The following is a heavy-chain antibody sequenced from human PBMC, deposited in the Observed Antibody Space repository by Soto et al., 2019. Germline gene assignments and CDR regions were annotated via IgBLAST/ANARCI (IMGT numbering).Heavy chain of an antibody. V-gene: IGHV4-59*01. Sequence: SWIRQTPGKGLEWIAYIYYSGSTNYNPSLKSRVTISVDTSKNQCSLKLSSVTAADTAVYYCARASYYSDSFGYFLDSWGQGTLVTVSS. J-gene: IGHJ4*02. D-gene: IGHD3-22*01. CDR2: IYYSGST. CDR3: ARASYYSDSFGYFLDS.